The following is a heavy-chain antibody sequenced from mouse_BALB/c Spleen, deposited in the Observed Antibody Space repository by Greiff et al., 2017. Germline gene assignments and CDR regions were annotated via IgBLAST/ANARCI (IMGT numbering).Heavy chain of an antibody. V-gene: IGHV1S81*02. CDR2: INPSNGGT. CDR1: GYTFTSYY. J-gene: IGHJ3*01. CDR3: TRGWSAY. Sequence: QVHVKQSGAELVKPGASVKLSCKASGYTFTSYYMYWVKQRPGQGLEWIGEINPSNGGTNFNEKFKSKATLTVDKSSSTAYMQLSSLTSEDSAVYYCTRGWSAYWGQGTLVTVSA.